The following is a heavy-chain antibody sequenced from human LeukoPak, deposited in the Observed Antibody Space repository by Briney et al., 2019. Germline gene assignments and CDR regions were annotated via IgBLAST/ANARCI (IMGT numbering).Heavy chain of an antibody. V-gene: IGHV3-66*01. CDR3: ARDLIGGSYTH. D-gene: IGHD1-26*01. J-gene: IGHJ1*01. CDR1: GFSFGNHA. CDR2: FYTGGST. Sequence: GGSLRLSCAASGFSFGNHAMIWVRQAAGKGLEWVSVFYTGGSTYYSDSVKGRFTISRDNSKNTLYLQMDSLRGEDTAVYYCARDLIGGSYTHWGQGTLVTVSS.